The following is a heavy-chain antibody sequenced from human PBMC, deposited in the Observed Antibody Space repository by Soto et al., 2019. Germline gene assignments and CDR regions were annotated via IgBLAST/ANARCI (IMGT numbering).Heavy chain of an antibody. J-gene: IGHJ4*02. Sequence: AVNVSCKSSVGTFSSYAISWLRQAPGQGREWMGGIIPIFGTSNYEQKFQGRVTITAEESKSTAYMELSSLRSEDTAVYYCARDRGYYYGSGLDYWGQGTLVTVSS. CDR3: ARDRGYYYGSGLDY. V-gene: IGHV1-69*13. D-gene: IGHD3-10*01. CDR2: IIPIFGTS. CDR1: VGTFSSYA.